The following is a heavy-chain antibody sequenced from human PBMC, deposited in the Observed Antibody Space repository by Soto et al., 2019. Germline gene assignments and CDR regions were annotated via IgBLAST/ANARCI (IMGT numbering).Heavy chain of an antibody. D-gene: IGHD1-1*01. CDR3: ARGWNDFPH. V-gene: IGHV1-69*01. Sequence: QVQLVQSGAEVKKPGSSVKVSCKASGGTFSNYVITWVRQAPGQGLECMGGIIPISGTANYAQKFQGRVTIPADARTSAVYMALSCLRSEDTAVYYCARGWNDFPHWGQGTMVTVSS. CDR2: IIPISGTA. J-gene: IGHJ1*01. CDR1: GGTFSNYV.